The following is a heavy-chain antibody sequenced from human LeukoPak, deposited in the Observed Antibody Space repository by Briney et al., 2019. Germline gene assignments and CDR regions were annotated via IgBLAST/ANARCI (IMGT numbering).Heavy chain of an antibody. D-gene: IGHD2-2*01. CDR1: GFTFSDYY. J-gene: IGHJ4*02. V-gene: IGHV3-11*06. Sequence: KPGGSLRLSCAASGFTFSDYYMSRIRQAPGKGLEWVSYISSSSSYTNYADSVKGRFTISRDNAKNSLYLQMNSLRAEDTAVYYCARAVGYCSSTSCYGHFDYWGQGTLVTVSS. CDR3: ARAVGYCSSTSCYGHFDY. CDR2: ISSSSSYT.